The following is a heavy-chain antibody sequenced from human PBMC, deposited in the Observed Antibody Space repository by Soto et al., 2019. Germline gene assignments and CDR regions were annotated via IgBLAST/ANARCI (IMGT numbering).Heavy chain of an antibody. Sequence: EVQLLESGGGLVQPGGSLSLSCAASAFTFNNYAMSWVRQAPGKGREWVSGIGGSGRTTYYEDSVKGRFTISRDNSINRLFLQMNSLRAEDTAVYYCAKSRYSDTSGDFYDYWGQGTLVTVSS. J-gene: IGHJ4*02. CDR1: AFTFNNYA. CDR3: AKSRYSDTSGDFYDY. CDR2: IGGSGRTT. D-gene: IGHD3-22*01. V-gene: IGHV3-23*02.